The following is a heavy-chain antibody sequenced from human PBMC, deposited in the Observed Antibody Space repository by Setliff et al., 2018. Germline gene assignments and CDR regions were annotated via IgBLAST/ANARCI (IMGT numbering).Heavy chain of an antibody. D-gene: IGHD4-17*01. Sequence: SGPTLVNPTQTLTLTCTFSGFSLSTSGVGVGWIRQPPGKALEWLALIYWNDDKRYSPSLKSRLTITKDTSKSEFSLRLNSVTAADSAVYYCARHGGWYFDLWGRGTLVTVSS. CDR3: ARHGGWYFDL. J-gene: IGHJ2*01. CDR1: GFSLSTSGVG. V-gene: IGHV2-5*01. CDR2: IYWNDDK.